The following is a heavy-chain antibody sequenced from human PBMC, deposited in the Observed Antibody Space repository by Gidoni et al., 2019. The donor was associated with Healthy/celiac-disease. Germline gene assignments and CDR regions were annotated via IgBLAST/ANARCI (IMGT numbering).Heavy chain of an antibody. D-gene: IGHD3-10*01. V-gene: IGHV4-34*01. CDR2: INHSGST. Sequence: QVQLQQWGAGLLKPSETLSLTCAVYGGSFSGYYWSWIRQPPGKGLEWIGEINHSGSTNYNPSLKSRVTISVDTSKNQFSLKLSSVTAADTAVYYCARAPSRGKQGRITMVRGVIPYFDYWGQGTLVTVSS. CDR3: ARAPSRGKQGRITMVRGVIPYFDY. CDR1: GGSFSGYY. J-gene: IGHJ4*02.